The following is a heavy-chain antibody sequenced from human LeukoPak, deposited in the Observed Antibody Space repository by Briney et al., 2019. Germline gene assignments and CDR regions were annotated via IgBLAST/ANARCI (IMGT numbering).Heavy chain of an antibody. CDR1: GFTVSSNY. D-gene: IGHD3-10*01. CDR3: ARDLNQIFGELLFGY. CDR2: IYSGGST. J-gene: IGHJ4*02. V-gene: IGHV3-66*01. Sequence: GGSLRLSCAAPGFTVSSNYMSWVRQAPGKGLEWVSVIYSGGSTYYADSVKGRFTISRDNSKNTLYLQMNSLRAEDTAVYYCARDLNQIFGELLFGYWGQGTLVTVSS.